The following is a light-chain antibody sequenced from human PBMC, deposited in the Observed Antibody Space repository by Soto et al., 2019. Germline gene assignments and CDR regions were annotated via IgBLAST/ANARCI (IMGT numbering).Light chain of an antibody. CDR1: SSNIGSNY. CDR2: SND. CDR3: AAWDDRLSGGV. Sequence: QSVLTQPPSASGTPGQRVTISCSGSSSNIGSNYIYWYQQLPGTAPKLLIHSNDQRPSGVPDRFSGSKSGTSASLAISGLRSEDEADYDCAAWDDRLSGGVFGGGTKLTVL. V-gene: IGLV1-47*02. J-gene: IGLJ3*02.